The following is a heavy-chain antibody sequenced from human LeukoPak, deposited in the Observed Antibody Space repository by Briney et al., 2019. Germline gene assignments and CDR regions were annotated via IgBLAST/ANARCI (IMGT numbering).Heavy chain of an antibody. J-gene: IGHJ4*02. CDR2: ISYDGSNK. CDR1: GFTFSSYE. Sequence: GGSLRLSCAASGFTFSSYEMHWVRQAPGKGLEWVAVISYDGSNKYYADSVKGRFTISRDNSKNTLYLQMNSLRAEDTAVYYCTNGDYPYYFDYWGQGTLVTVSS. CDR3: TNGDYPYYFDY. D-gene: IGHD4-17*01. V-gene: IGHV3-30-3*01.